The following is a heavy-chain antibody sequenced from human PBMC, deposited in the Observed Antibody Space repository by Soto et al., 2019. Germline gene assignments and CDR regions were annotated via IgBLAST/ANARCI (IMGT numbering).Heavy chain of an antibody. CDR3: ARDRQYEPLPY. J-gene: IGHJ4*02. CDR1: GYTFAYYG. D-gene: IGHD2-8*01. CDR2: VSANNRVT. V-gene: IGHV1-18*01. Sequence: QVQLVQSGTEVKKPGASVKVSRKASGYTFAYYGITWVRQAPGQPLEWMGWVSANNRVTNYAQKFQDRVTMTADTSTSTAYMELKSLSSDDTAMYFCARDRQYEPLPYWGQGTLVIV.